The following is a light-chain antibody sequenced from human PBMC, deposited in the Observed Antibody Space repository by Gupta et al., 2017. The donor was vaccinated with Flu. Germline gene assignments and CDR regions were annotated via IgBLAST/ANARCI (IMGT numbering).Light chain of an antibody. CDR2: EVS. CDR3: SSYTSNSALYV. Sequence: QSALTQPASVSGSPGQSITISCTGTSSDIGGYNNVSWYQHHPGKAPKLLIYEVSNRPSGFSNRFSGSKSGNTASLSISGRQAEDEAYYYCSSYTSNSALYVFGTGTKVTVL. CDR1: SSDIGGYNN. V-gene: IGLV2-14*01. J-gene: IGLJ1*01.